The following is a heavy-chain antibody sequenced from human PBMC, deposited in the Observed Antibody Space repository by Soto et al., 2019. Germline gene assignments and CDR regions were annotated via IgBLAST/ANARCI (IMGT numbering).Heavy chain of an antibody. D-gene: IGHD5-18*01. Sequence: QVQLVQSGAEVKKPGSSVKVSCKASGGTFSSYTISWVRQAPGQGLEWMGRIIPILGIANYAQKFQGRVTITADKSTSTADMELSSLRSEDTAVYYCAIWDTDFYYFDYWGQGTLVTVSS. V-gene: IGHV1-69*02. CDR2: IIPILGIA. CDR3: AIWDTDFYYFDY. J-gene: IGHJ4*02. CDR1: GGTFSSYT.